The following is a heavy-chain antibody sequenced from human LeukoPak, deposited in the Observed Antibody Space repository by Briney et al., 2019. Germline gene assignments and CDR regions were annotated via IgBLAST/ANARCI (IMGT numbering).Heavy chain of an antibody. CDR2: IKQDGSEK. Sequence: GGSLRLSCAASGFTFSSYWMSRVRQAPGKGLEWVANIKQDGSEKYYVDSVKGRFTISRDNAKNSLYLQMNSLRAEDTAVYYCARGGVYDFWSGYSYYFDYWGQGTLVTVSS. CDR3: ARGGVYDFWSGYSYYFDY. CDR1: GFTFSSYW. D-gene: IGHD3-3*01. V-gene: IGHV3-7*04. J-gene: IGHJ4*02.